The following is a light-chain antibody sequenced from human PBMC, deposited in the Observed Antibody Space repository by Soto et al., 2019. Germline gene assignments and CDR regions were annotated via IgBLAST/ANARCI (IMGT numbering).Light chain of an antibody. J-gene: IGKJ1*01. CDR3: QHYGSSQT. V-gene: IGKV3-20*01. CDR1: QSVSSSY. Sequence: EIELTQSPGTLSLSPGERATLSCRASQSVSSSYLAWYQQKPGQAPRLLIYGASSRATGLPDRFSGGGSGTDFTLTISRLEPEDFAVYYCQHYGSSQTFGQGTKVEIK. CDR2: GAS.